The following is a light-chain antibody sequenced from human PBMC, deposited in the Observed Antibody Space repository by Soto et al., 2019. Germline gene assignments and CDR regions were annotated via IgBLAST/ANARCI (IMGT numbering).Light chain of an antibody. CDR3: QQRLMT. J-gene: IGKJ1*01. Sequence: EIVLTQSPATLSLSPGERATLSCRASQTVSTYLAWYQQKPGQAPRLLIYDASTRATGIPARFSGRGSGTDFTLTISSLDPDDFAVYYCQQRLMTFGQGTRVEIK. CDR2: DAS. CDR1: QTVSTY. V-gene: IGKV3-11*01.